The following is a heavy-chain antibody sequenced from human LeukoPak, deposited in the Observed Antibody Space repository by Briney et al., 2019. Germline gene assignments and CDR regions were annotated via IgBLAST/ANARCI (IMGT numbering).Heavy chain of an antibody. V-gene: IGHV1-2*02. Sequence: EASVKVSCKASGYTFTGYYMHWVRQAPGQGLEWMGWINPNSGGTNYAQKFQGRVTMTRDTSISTAYMELSRLRSDDTAVYYCARLPRLEWLLRFDYWGQGTLVTVSS. CDR2: INPNSGGT. J-gene: IGHJ4*02. CDR1: GYTFTGYY. D-gene: IGHD3-3*01. CDR3: ARLPRLEWLLRFDY.